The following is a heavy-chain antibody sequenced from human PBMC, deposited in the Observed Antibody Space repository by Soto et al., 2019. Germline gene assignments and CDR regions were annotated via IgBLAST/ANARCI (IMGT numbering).Heavy chain of an antibody. V-gene: IGHV3-23*01. J-gene: IGHJ4*02. Sequence: GVSLRLSCAASGFTFSSYAMSWVRQAPGKGLEWVSSISGSGGGTYYADSVKGRFTFSRDNSKNTLYLQMNSLRAEDTAVYYCAKFGMATTKRSPPYYIDYWGQGAPVTVSS. CDR2: ISGSGGGT. CDR3: AKFGMATTKRSPPYYIDY. D-gene: IGHD1-1*01. CDR1: GFTFSSYA.